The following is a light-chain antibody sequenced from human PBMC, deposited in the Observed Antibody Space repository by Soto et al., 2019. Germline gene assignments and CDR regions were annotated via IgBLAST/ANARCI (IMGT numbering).Light chain of an antibody. J-gene: IGKJ3*01. V-gene: IGKV3-11*01. CDR3: HQRSNWPPFT. Sequence: EVVLTQSPATLSLSPGERATLSCRASQSVSTYLAWYQQKPGQPPRLLIYGASNRATGTPARFSGSGSGTDFTLTISSLEPEDFADYYCHQRSNWPPFTFGPGTKVEIK. CDR2: GAS. CDR1: QSVSTY.